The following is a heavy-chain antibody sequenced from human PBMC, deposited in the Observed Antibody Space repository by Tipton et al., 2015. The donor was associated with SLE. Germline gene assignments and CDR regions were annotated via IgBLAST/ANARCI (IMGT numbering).Heavy chain of an antibody. V-gene: IGHV1-69-2*01. CDR1: GYTFASYG. J-gene: IGHJ4*02. Sequence: QSGAEVKKPGASVRVSCKASGYTFASYGITWVRQAPGKGLEWMGLVDPEDGETIYAEKFQGRVTITADTSTDTAYMELSSLRSEDTAVYYCASPKAVGGYWGQGTLVTVSS. D-gene: IGHD6-19*01. CDR3: ASPKAVGGY. CDR2: VDPEDGET.